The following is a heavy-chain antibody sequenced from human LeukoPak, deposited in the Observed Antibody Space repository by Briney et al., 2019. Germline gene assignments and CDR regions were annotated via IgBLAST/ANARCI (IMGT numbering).Heavy chain of an antibody. CDR3: ARGVVVVAATPDAFDY. Sequence: GGSLRLSCAASGFTFSSYSMNWVRQAPGKGLEWVSSISSSSSYIYYADSVKGRFTISRDNAKNSLYLQMSSLRAEDTAVYYCARGVVVVAATPDAFDYWGQGTLVTVSS. CDR1: GFTFSSYS. CDR2: ISSSSSYI. V-gene: IGHV3-21*01. J-gene: IGHJ4*02. D-gene: IGHD2-15*01.